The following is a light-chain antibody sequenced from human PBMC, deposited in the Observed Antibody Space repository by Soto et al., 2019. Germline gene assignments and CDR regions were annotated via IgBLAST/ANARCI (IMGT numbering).Light chain of an antibody. V-gene: IGKV3-20*01. CDR2: GSS. CDR3: QQYGSSPPYT. Sequence: EVVLTQSPGTLSLSPGERATLSCRASQSVSNKYLAWYQQKPGQAPRLLIFGSSDSATGIPDRFSGSGSGTDFTLTISRLEPEDVAVYYCQQYGSSPPYTFGQGTKLEIK. CDR1: QSVSNKY. J-gene: IGKJ2*01.